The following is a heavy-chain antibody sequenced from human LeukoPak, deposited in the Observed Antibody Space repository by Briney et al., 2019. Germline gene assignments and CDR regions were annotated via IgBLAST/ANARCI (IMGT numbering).Heavy chain of an antibody. CDR2: ISWNSGSI. CDR1: GIGFDDYA. D-gene: IGHD4-17*01. V-gene: IGHV3-9*01. CDR3: AKATVTDVGYFDY. Sequence: GGSLRLSCAVSGIGFDDYAMHWVRQAPGKGLEWVSGISWNSGSIGYADSVKGRFTISRDNAKNSLYLQMNSLRAEDTALYYCAKATVTDVGYFDYWGQGTLVTVSS. J-gene: IGHJ4*02.